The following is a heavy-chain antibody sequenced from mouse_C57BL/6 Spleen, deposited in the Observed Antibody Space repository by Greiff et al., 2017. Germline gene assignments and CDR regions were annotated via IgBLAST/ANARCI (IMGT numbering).Heavy chain of an antibody. V-gene: IGHV1-69*01. CDR1: GYTFTSYW. Sequence: VQLQQSGAELVMPGASVKLSCKASGYTFTSYWMHWVKQRPGQGLEWIGEIDPSDSYTNSNQNFKGKSTLTVDKSSSPAYMQLSSLTSEDSAVYYCARDGYYRTYLYYWGQGTTLTVAS. J-gene: IGHJ2*01. D-gene: IGHD2-3*01. CDR3: ARDGYYRTYLYY. CDR2: IDPSDSYT.